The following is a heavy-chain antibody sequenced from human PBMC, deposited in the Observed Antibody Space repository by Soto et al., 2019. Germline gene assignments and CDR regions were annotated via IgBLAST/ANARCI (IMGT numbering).Heavy chain of an antibody. D-gene: IGHD3-3*01. CDR3: ATKLGDYDLWSGYYTSNWFDP. J-gene: IGHJ5*02. V-gene: IGHV4-39*01. CDR1: GGSISSSSYY. Sequence: PSETLSLTCTVSGGSISSSSYYWCWIRQPPGKGLEWIGSIYYSGSTYYNPSLKSRVTISVDTSKNQFSLKLSSVTAADTAVYYCATKLGDYDLWSGYYTSNWFDPWGQGTLVTVSS. CDR2: IYYSGST.